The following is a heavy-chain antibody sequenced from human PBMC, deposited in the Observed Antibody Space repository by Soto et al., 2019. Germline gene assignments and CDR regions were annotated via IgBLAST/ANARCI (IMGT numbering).Heavy chain of an antibody. CDR1: GGSISSSSYY. J-gene: IGHJ5*02. D-gene: IGHD2-2*02. CDR2: IYYSGST. CDR3: ARLVCSSTSCYTGSWFDP. Sequence: QLQLQESGPGLVKPSETLSLTCTVSGGSISSSSYYWGWIRQPPGKGLEWIGSIYYSGSTYYNPSLKSRVTISVDTSKNQFSLKLSSVTAADTAVYYCARLVCSSTSCYTGSWFDPWGQGTLVTVSS. V-gene: IGHV4-39*01.